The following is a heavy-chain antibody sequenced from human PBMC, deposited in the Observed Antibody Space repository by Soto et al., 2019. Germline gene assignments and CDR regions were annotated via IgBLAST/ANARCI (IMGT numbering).Heavy chain of an antibody. CDR2: IYPSDSYT. D-gene: IGHD2-15*01. CDR3: ARMGGSSGGRCCSDDAFDI. J-gene: IGHJ3*02. CDR1: GYSFTNYW. V-gene: IGHV5-51*01. Sequence: GGSLKISCNGSGYSFTNYWIGWGRQMPWKGLEWMGIIYPSDSYTKYSPSFQGHVTISADKSISTAYLQWSSLKASDTAMYYCARMGGSSGGRCCSDDAFDIWGQGTMVTVSS.